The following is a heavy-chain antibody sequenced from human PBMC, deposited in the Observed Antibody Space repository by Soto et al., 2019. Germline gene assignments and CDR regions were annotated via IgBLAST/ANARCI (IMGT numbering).Heavy chain of an antibody. CDR2: INHSGST. V-gene: IGHV4-34*01. Sequence: PSETLSLTCAVYGGSFSGYYWSWIRQPPGKGLGWIGEINHSGSTNYNPSLKSRVTISVDTSKNQFSLKLSSVTAADTAVYYCARGRGCSSTSCLYYYYYYGMDVWGQGTTVTVSS. D-gene: IGHD2-2*01. J-gene: IGHJ6*02. CDR3: ARGRGCSSTSCLYYYYYYGMDV. CDR1: GGSFSGYY.